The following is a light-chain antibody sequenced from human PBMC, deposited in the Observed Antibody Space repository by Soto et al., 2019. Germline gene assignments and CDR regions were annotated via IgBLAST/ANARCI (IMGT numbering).Light chain of an antibody. J-gene: IGLJ3*02. CDR2: DVT. CDR1: TTDVGSSDY. Sequence: QSALSRSVSGSPGQSVTLSCTGATTDVGSSDYVSWYQQHPGKAPRLLIYDVTKRPAGVPTRFSGSKSDKTASLTISGLQTEDEAVYFCCSCAGPSSMFDGGTKLTVL. V-gene: IGLV2-11*01. CDR3: CSCAGPSSM.